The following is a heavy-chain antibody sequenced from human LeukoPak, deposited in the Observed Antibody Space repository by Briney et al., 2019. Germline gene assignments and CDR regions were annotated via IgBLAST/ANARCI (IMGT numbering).Heavy chain of an antibody. J-gene: IGHJ5*02. CDR3: ARGSNWFDP. CDR2: IYTSGST. Sequence: KPSETLSLTCTVSGGSISSGSYYWSWIRQPAGKGLEWIGRIYTSGSTNYNPSLKSRVTISVDTSKNQFSLKLSSVTAADTAVYFCARGSNWFDPWGQGTLVTVSS. CDR1: GGSISSGSYY. V-gene: IGHV4-61*02.